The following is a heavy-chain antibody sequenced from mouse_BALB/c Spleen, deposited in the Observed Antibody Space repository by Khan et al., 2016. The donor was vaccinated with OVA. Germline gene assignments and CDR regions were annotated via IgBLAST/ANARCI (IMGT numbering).Heavy chain of an antibody. J-gene: IGHJ2*01. CDR1: GFTFTSYG. CDR3: AAAYYRNYFDY. CDR2: IYPGNGYT. D-gene: IGHD2-14*01. Sequence: VQLQQSGAELGRPGSSVKLSCKTSGFTFTSYGIKWGKQRPGQGLEGIGYIYPGNGYTVYNEKFQGKATQTSDTSASTASMQLRSLTSEDSAIYFCAAAYYRNYFDYWGQGTTLTVSS. V-gene: IGHV1S134*01.